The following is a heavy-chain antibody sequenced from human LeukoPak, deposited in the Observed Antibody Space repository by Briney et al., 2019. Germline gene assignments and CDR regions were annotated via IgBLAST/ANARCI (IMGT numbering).Heavy chain of an antibody. D-gene: IGHD2-2*01. CDR2: ISSSSSYI. CDR1: GFTFSSYS. J-gene: IGHJ6*02. V-gene: IGHV3-21*01. CDR3: AREVPIVVVPAAKLHYYYYGMDV. Sequence: GGSLRLSCAASGFTFSSYSMNWVRQAPGKGLEWASSISSSSSYIYYADSVKGRFTISRDNAKNSLYLQMNSLRAEDTAVYYCAREVPIVVVPAAKLHYYYYGMDVWGQGTTVTVSS.